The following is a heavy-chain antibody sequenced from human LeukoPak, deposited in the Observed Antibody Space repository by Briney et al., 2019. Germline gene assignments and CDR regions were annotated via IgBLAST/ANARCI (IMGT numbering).Heavy chain of an antibody. CDR1: GYKFTNYW. V-gene: IGHV5-51*01. D-gene: IGHD4-11*01. CDR3: ARAPTSVSNPSVFHY. CDR2: IYPGDSDT. Sequence: PGESLKISCQGSGYKFTNYWIAWVRQLPGKGLECMGIIYPGDSDTRYSPSFQGHVTISADRSISTAFLQWSSLKASDTAMYYCARAPTSVSNPSVFHYWGQGTQVTVSS. J-gene: IGHJ4*02.